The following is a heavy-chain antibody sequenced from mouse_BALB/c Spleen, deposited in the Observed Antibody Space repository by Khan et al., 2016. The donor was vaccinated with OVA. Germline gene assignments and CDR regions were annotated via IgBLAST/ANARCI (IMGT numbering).Heavy chain of an antibody. CDR3: ARSPYGNFGY. J-gene: IGHJ3*02. CDR2: ISSDGDYT. V-gene: IGHV5-9-3*01. D-gene: IGHD2-1*01. CDR1: GFTFSTYA. Sequence: DVHLVESGGGLVKPGGSLKLSCEVSGFTFSTYAMSWVRQNSEKRLEWVASISSDGDYTFYLDSVKGRFTISRDNAKNTLYLEMSSLRSDDTAMFYCARSPYGNFGYWGQGTLVTVSA.